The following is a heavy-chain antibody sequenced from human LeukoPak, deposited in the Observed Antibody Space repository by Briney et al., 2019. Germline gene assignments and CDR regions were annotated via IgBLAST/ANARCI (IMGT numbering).Heavy chain of an antibody. CDR1: GDSVSSNSAA. CDR2: TYYRSKWYN. J-gene: IGHJ4*02. CDR3: ARGGNPITMVRGVFDY. Sequence: SQTLSLTCAISGDSVSSNSAAWNWTRQSPSRGLEWLGRTYYRSKWYNDYAVSVKSRITINPDTSKNQFSLQLNSVTAADTAVYYCARGGNPITMVRGVFDYWGQGTLVTVSS. D-gene: IGHD3-10*01. V-gene: IGHV6-1*01.